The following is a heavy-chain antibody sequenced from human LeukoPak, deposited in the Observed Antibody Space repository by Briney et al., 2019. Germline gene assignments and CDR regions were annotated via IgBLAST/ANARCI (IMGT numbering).Heavy chain of an antibody. CDR2: IRSKTDGGTT. J-gene: IGHJ4*02. D-gene: IGHD2-21*01. Sequence: GGSLRLSCAASEFTFSNAWMSWVRQAPGKGLEWVGRIRSKTDGGTTDYAAPVKGRFTISRDDSKNTAYLQMNSLKTEDTGVYYCIRDASIGTHYFDFWGQGTLVTVSS. V-gene: IGHV3-15*01. CDR3: IRDASIGTHYFDF. CDR1: EFTFSNAW.